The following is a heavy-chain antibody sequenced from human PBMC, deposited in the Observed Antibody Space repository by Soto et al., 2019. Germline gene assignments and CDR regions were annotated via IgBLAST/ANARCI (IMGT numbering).Heavy chain of an antibody. V-gene: IGHV4-31*03. Sequence: TLSLTSTVPGGSISSGGYYWSWSRQHPEKGLEWIGYIYYSGSPYYNPSLKSRVTISVATSTNQFSLKLSSVTAADTAVYYCARDQPPLGGYYDSSGYYDYWGQGTLVTVSS. CDR2: IYYSGSP. CDR3: ARDQPPLGGYYDSSGYYDY. D-gene: IGHD3-22*01. J-gene: IGHJ4*02. CDR1: GGSISSGGYY.